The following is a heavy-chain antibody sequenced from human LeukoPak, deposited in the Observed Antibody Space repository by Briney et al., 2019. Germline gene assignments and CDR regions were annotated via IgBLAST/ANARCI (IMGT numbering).Heavy chain of an antibody. Sequence: GGSLRLSCAASGFTFSSYAMHWVRQAPGKGLEWVAVISYDGSNKYYADSVKGRFTISRDNSKNTLYLQMNSLRAEDTAVYYCAKSSGWHTDYFDYWGQGTLVTVSS. CDR3: AKSSGWHTDYFDY. J-gene: IGHJ4*02. CDR1: GFTFSSYA. D-gene: IGHD6-19*01. V-gene: IGHV3-30*04. CDR2: ISYDGSNK.